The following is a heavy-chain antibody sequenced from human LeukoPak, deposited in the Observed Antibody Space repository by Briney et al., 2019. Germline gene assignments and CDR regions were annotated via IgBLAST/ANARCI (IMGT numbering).Heavy chain of an antibody. J-gene: IGHJ4*02. CDR3: ARAVVDTAGFDY. CDR2: IIPIFGTA. CDR1: GGTFSSYA. D-gene: IGHD5-18*01. Sequence: EAAVKVSCKASGGTFSSYAISWVRQGPGQGVEWMGGIIPIFGTANYAQKFQGRVTITADKSTSTAYMELSSLRSEDTAVYYCARAVVDTAGFDYWGQGTLVTVSS. V-gene: IGHV1-69*06.